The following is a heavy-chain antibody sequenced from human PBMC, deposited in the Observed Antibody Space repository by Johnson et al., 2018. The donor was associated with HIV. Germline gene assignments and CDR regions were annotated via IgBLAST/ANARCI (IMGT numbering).Heavy chain of an antibody. Sequence: QVQLVESGGGVVQPGRSLRLSCAAYGFTFSSYAMHWVRQAPGKGLEWVAVISYDGSNKYYADSVKGRFTISRDNSKNTLYLQMNSLRAEDTAVYYCAKSPGKDHGGNSGGFDIWGQGTMVTVSS. CDR2: ISYDGSNK. CDR1: GFTFSSYA. V-gene: IGHV3-30*04. D-gene: IGHD4/OR15-4a*01. J-gene: IGHJ3*02. CDR3: AKSPGKDHGGNSGGFDI.